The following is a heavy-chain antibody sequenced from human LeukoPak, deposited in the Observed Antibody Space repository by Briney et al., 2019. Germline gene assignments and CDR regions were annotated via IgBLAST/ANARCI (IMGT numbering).Heavy chain of an antibody. J-gene: IGHJ4*02. CDR1: GYTFTGYY. D-gene: IGHD1-26*01. Sequence: ASVKVSCKASGYTFTGYYMHWVRQAPGQGLEWMGRINPNNGGTNYAQKFQGRVTMTRDTSISTAYMELSRLRSDDTAVYYCVRGLNSGTYSLGYWGQGTLVTVSS. CDR3: VRGLNSGTYSLGY. V-gene: IGHV1-2*06. CDR2: INPNNGGT.